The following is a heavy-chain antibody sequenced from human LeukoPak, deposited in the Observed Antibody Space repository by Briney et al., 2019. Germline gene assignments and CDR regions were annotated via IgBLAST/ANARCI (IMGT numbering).Heavy chain of an antibody. J-gene: IGHJ6*02. CDR1: GYRFTDHY. Sequence: GASVKVSCKASGYRFTDHYIYWGRQAPGQGLEWVGWISPNTGGTHYAQNFQGRVSMTRDTSISTAYMELGSLTSDDTAVYYCAKGHYGMDVWGQGTTVTVSS. CDR2: ISPNTGGT. CDR3: AKGHYGMDV. V-gene: IGHV1-2*02.